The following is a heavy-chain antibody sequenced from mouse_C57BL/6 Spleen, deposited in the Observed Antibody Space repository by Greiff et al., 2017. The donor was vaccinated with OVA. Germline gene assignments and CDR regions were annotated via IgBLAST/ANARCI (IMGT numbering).Heavy chain of an antibody. CDR3: ARGPFMDY. CDR2: ISDGGSYT. J-gene: IGHJ4*01. CDR1: GFTFSSYA. Sequence: EVQLVESGGGLVKPGGSLKLSCAASGFTFSSYAMSWVRQTPEKRLEWVATISDGGSYTYYPDNVKGRFTISRDNAKNNLYLQMSHLKSEDTAMYYCARGPFMDYWGQGTSVTVSS. V-gene: IGHV5-4*01.